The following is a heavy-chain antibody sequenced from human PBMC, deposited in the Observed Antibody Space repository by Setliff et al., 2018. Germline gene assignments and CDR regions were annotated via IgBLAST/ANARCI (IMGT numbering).Heavy chain of an antibody. CDR3: ARMSTSGPHYDY. J-gene: IGHJ4*02. CDR1: GYSFSSNA. D-gene: IGHD2-8*02. V-gene: IGHV1-3*01. CDR2: IHAGSSNT. Sequence: ASVKVSCKASGYSFSSNAFHWVRQAPGQTLEWMGWIHAGSSNTPYSQRFQDRITISRDTSATTVHMELSSLRSDDTAVYYCARMSTSGPHYDYWGQGTLVTVSS.